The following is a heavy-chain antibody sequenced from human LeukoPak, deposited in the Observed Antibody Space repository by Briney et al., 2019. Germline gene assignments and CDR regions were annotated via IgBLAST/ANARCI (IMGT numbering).Heavy chain of an antibody. D-gene: IGHD5-18*01. CDR2: IYYSGST. CDR3: ARGALYTA. Sequence: PSETLSLTCTVSGGSISSSSYYWGWIRQPPGKGLEWIGSIYYSGSTYYNPSLKSRVTISVDTSKNQFSLKLSSVTAADTAVYYCARGALYTAWGQGTLVTVSS. V-gene: IGHV4-39*07. J-gene: IGHJ5*02. CDR1: GGSISSSSYY.